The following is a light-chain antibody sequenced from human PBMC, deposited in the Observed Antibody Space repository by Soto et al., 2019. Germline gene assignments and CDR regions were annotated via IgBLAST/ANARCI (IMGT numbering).Light chain of an antibody. V-gene: IGKV1-5*01. J-gene: IGKJ1*01. CDR1: QSISSW. Sequence: IQMMQSPSTPSAYVGDRVTITCRASQSISSWLAWYQQKPGKAPKLLIDDASSLESGVPSRFSGSGSGTEFTLTISSLQPDDFATYYCQQYNSYSTWTFCQGTKVDIK. CDR2: DAS. CDR3: QQYNSYSTWT.